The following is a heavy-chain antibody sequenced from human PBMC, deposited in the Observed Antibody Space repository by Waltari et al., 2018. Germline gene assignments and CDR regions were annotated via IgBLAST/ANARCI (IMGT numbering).Heavy chain of an antibody. D-gene: IGHD3-10*01. Sequence: QVQLVESGGGVVQPGRSLRLSCAASGFTFSSYGMHWVRQAPGKGLEWVAVIWYDGSNKYYADSVKGRFTISRDNSKNTLYLQMNSLRAEDTAVYYCARDPEGSGSYYSHFDYWGQGTLVTVSS. V-gene: IGHV3-33*01. CDR3: ARDPEGSGSYYSHFDY. CDR2: IWYDGSNK. CDR1: GFTFSSYG. J-gene: IGHJ4*02.